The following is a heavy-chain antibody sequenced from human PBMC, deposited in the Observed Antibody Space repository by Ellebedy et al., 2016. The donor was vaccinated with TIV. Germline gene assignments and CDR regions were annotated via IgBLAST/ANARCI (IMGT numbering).Heavy chain of an antibody. CDR2: ISGSGGST. Sequence: GESLKISXAASGFTFSSYAMSWVRQAPGKGLEWVSAISGSGGSTYYADSVKGRFTISRDNSKNTLYLQMNSLRAEDTAVYYCAKSGGSCQYDYWGQGTLVTVSS. J-gene: IGHJ4*02. D-gene: IGHD2-15*01. CDR1: GFTFSSYA. CDR3: AKSGGSCQYDY. V-gene: IGHV3-23*01.